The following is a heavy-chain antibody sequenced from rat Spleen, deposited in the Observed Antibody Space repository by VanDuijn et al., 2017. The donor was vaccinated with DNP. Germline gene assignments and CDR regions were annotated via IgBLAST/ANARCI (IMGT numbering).Heavy chain of an antibody. CDR1: GFNFNDYW. V-gene: IGHV4-2*01. CDR3: ARLGWHGWFGY. D-gene: IGHD1-11*01. CDR2: INEDSGTI. J-gene: IGHJ3*01. Sequence: EVKLVESGGGLVQPGRSLKLSCAASGFNFNDYWMGWVRQAPGKGLEWIGEINEDSGTINYTPSLKDKFTISRDNAQNTLYLQMSKLGSEDTAIYYCARLGWHGWFGYWGQGTLVTVSS.